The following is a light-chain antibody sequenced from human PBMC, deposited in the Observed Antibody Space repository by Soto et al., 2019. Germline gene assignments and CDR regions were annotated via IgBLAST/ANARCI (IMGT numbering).Light chain of an antibody. CDR1: QSVSSSY. CDR2: GAS. Sequence: EIVLTQYPGTLSLYPGERATLSCRASQSVSSSYLACYQQKPGQAPWLLIYGASSRATSIPDRFSGSGSGTDFTLTICRREPEDFAVYYCQQYGSSPLYAFGQGNKLEI. V-gene: IGKV3-20*01. CDR3: QQYGSSPLYA. J-gene: IGKJ2*01.